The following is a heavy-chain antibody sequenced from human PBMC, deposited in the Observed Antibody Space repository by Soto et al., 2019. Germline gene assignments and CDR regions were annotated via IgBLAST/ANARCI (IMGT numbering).Heavy chain of an antibody. Sequence: QITLKESGPTLVKPTQTLTLTCTFSGFSLSTSEVGVGWIRQPPGKALEWLALIYWDDDKRYSPSLKSRLTISTNTSKNQVVLTMTNMDPVDTATYYCVRRAGMGGNSWLPGHWGQGILVTVSS. V-gene: IGHV2-5*02. D-gene: IGHD5-18*01. CDR2: IYWDDDK. J-gene: IGHJ4*02. CDR3: VRRAGMGGNSWLPGH. CDR1: GFSLSTSEVG.